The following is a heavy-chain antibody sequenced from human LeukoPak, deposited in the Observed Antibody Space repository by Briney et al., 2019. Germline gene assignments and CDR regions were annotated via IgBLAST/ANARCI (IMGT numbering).Heavy chain of an antibody. Sequence: NASETLSLTCTVSGGSVSSGSYYWSWIRQPPGKGLEWIGYIYYSGSTNYNPSLKSRVTISVDTSKNQFSLKLSSVTAADTAVYYCARGNYRPEICMDVWGQGTTVTVSS. CDR1: GGSVSSGSYY. D-gene: IGHD5-24*01. J-gene: IGHJ6*02. CDR2: IYYSGST. V-gene: IGHV4-61*01. CDR3: ARGNYRPEICMDV.